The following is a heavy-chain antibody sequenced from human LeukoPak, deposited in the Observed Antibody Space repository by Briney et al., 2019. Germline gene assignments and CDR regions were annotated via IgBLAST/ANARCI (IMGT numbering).Heavy chain of an antibody. V-gene: IGHV1-69*05. D-gene: IGHD3-22*01. J-gene: IGHJ4*02. Sequence: SVKVSCKASGGTFSSYEISWVRQAPGQGLEWMGGIIPMLGTARYAQKFQGRVTILTDESTSTAYMELNNLRSEDTAAYYCASGDSSSSGFDYRGQGTLVTVSS. CDR3: ASGDSSSSGFDY. CDR2: IIPMLGTA. CDR1: GGTFSSYE.